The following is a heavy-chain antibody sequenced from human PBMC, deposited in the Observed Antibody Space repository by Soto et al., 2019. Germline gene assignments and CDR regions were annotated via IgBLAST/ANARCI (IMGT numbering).Heavy chain of an antibody. V-gene: IGHV3-30*18. Sequence: SLRLSCAASGFTFSSYGMHWVRQAPGKGLEWVAVISYDGSNKYYADSVKGRFTISRDNSKNTLYLQMNSLRAEDTAVYYCAKDRGAGYDILTGPFDYWGQGTLVTVSS. CDR1: GFTFSSYG. D-gene: IGHD3-9*01. CDR3: AKDRGAGYDILTGPFDY. J-gene: IGHJ4*02. CDR2: ISYDGSNK.